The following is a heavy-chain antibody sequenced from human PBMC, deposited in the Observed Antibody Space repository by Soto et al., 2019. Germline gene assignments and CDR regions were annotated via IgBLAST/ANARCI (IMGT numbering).Heavy chain of an antibody. J-gene: IGHJ4*02. V-gene: IGHV5-51*01. CDR1: GYSFTSYW. Sequence: GEPLKISCKGSGYSFTSYWIAWVRQMPGKGLEWMGIIYPGDSDTRYSPSFQGQVTISADKSISTAYLQWSSLKASDTAMYYCASLIRVSNTAAYGYWGQGTLGTVPA. CDR2: IYPGDSDT. CDR3: ASLIRVSNTAAYGY. D-gene: IGHD6-13*01.